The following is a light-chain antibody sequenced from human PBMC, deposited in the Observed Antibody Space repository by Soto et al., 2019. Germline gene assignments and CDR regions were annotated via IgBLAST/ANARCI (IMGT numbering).Light chain of an antibody. CDR3: QQYNNWPYT. Sequence: EILMTQSPATMSVSPGERATLSCRASQPIASNVAWYHQRPGQPPRLLIFGASTRASDVPDGFTGSGSGTQFTLTIASLHSEDFAVYFCQQYNNWPYTFGQGTKVDIK. J-gene: IGKJ2*01. CDR2: GAS. V-gene: IGKV3-15*01. CDR1: QPIASN.